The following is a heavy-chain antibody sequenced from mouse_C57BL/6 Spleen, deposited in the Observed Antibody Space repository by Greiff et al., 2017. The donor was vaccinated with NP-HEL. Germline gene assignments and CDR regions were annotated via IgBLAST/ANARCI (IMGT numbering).Heavy chain of an antibody. D-gene: IGHD2-1*01. Sequence: VQLQQPGAELVRPGSSVKLSCKASGYTFTSYWMDWVKQRPGQGLEWIGNIYPSDSETHYNQKFKDKATLTVDKSSSTAYMQLSSLTSEDSAVYYCARESGNYGYFDYWGQGTTLTVSS. V-gene: IGHV1-61*01. CDR3: ARESGNYGYFDY. J-gene: IGHJ2*01. CDR1: GYTFTSYW. CDR2: IYPSDSET.